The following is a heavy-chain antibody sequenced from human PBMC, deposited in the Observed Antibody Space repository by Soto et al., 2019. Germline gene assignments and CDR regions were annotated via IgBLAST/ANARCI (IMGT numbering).Heavy chain of an antibody. CDR1: GFTFTNAW. CDR2: IKSKTDGGTT. J-gene: IGHJ1*01. V-gene: IGHV3-15*01. Sequence: GGSLRLSCAASGFTFTNAWMSWVRQAPGKGLEWVGRIKSKTDGGTTDYAAPVKGRFTISRDDSKNTLYLQMNSLKTEDTAVYYCTTARGTYGAEYFQHSGQGTLVTFCS. CDR3: TTARGTYGAEYFQH. D-gene: IGHD4-17*01.